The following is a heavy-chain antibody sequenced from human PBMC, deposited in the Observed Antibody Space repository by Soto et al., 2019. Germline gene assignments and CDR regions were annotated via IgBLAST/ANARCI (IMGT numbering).Heavy chain of an antibody. D-gene: IGHD6-13*01. J-gene: IGHJ4*02. CDR2: IYWDDDK. CDR3: AHRPRYIISWYYFDY. Sequence: QITLKESGPTLVKPTQTLTLTCTFSGFSLSTSGVGVAWIRQPPGKALEWLALIYWDDDKRYSPSLKSRLTITKDTSKNQVVLTMTNMDPVDTATYYGAHRPRYIISWYYFDYWGQGTLVTVSS. CDR1: GFSLSTSGVG. V-gene: IGHV2-5*02.